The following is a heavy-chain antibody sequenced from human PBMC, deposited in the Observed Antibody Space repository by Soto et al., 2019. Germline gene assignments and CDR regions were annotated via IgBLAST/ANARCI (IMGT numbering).Heavy chain of an antibody. D-gene: IGHD3-9*01. CDR3: ARDTGYDILTGYDYYYYYMDV. CDR1: GGSISSYY. J-gene: IGHJ6*03. Sequence: SETLSLTCTVSGGSISSYYWSWIRQPPGKGLEWIGYIYYSGSTYYNPSLKSRVTISVDTSKNQFSLKLSSVTAADTAVYYCARDTGYDILTGYDYYYYYMDVWGKGTTVTVSS. CDR2: IYYSGST. V-gene: IGHV4-59*12.